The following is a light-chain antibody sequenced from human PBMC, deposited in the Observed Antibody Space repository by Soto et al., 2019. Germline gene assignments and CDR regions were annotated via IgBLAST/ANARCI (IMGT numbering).Light chain of an antibody. V-gene: IGKV3-20*01. CDR1: QSVSSSY. Sequence: EIVLTQSPGTLSLSPGDRATLSCSTSQSVSSSYLAWYQQKPGQAPRLLIYGASRRATGIPDRFSGSGSGTDFTLTISRLEPEDFAVYFWQHYASSSYPFGQGTKLEIK. CDR2: GAS. J-gene: IGKJ2*01. CDR3: QHYASSSYP.